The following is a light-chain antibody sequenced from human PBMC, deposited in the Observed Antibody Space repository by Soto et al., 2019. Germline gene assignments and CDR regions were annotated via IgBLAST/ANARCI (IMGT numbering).Light chain of an antibody. J-gene: IGLJ2*01. Sequence: QSALTQPASVSGSPGQSITISCAGTSSDIGGSEYVAWYQQHPGKAPKLMIYGVSKRPSGVPDRLSGSKSGNTASLTVSGLQAEDEADYYCSSYGGSNTVVFGGGTKLTVL. CDR2: GVS. CDR3: SSYGGSNTVV. V-gene: IGLV2-8*01. CDR1: SSDIGGSEY.